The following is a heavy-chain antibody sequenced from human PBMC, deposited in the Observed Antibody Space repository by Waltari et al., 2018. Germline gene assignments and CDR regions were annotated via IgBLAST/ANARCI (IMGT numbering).Heavy chain of an antibody. CDR1: GSRLTAHR. J-gene: IGHJ6*02. CDR2: IYPGDSDT. Sequence: EVQLVQCGAAVNQPGESVDISSKDSGSRLTAHRSAGVRQMPGQGLEWMGIIYPGDSDTRYSPSFQGQVTISADRSISTAYLQWSSLKASDTAIYYCARPRNYPGAAMDDWGQGTPVTVSS. V-gene: IGHV5-51*01. D-gene: IGHD4-4*01. CDR3: ARPRNYPGAAMDD.